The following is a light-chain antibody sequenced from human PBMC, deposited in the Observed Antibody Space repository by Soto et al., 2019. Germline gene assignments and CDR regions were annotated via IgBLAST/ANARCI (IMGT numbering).Light chain of an antibody. V-gene: IGLV2-23*02. CDR2: EVS. CDR3: CSYAGSSTYV. J-gene: IGLJ1*01. Sequence: QSVLTQPASVSGSPGQSINISCTGTSSEVGSYNLVSWYQQHPGKAPKLMIYEVSKRPSWVSNRFSGSKSGNTASLIISWLQAEDEADYYCCSYAGSSTYVFGTGT. CDR1: SSEVGSYNL.